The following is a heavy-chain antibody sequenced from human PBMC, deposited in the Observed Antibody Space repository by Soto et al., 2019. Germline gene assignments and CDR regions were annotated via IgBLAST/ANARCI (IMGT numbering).Heavy chain of an antibody. D-gene: IGHD6-13*01. CDR2: ISYDGSNK. V-gene: IGHV3-30*19. J-gene: IGHJ5*02. Sequence: SLRLSCAASGFTFSSYGMHWVRQAPGKGLEWVAVISYDGSNKYYADSVKGRFTISRDNSKNTLYLQMNSLRSDDTAVYYCARDHDFSSWYWFDPWGQGTLVTVSS. CDR3: ARDHDFSSWYWFDP. CDR1: GFTFSSYG.